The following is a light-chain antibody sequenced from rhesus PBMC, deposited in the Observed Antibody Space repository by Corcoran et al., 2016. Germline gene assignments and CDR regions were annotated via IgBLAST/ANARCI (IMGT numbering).Light chain of an antibody. V-gene: IGKV1-19*01. CDR2: AAS. Sequence: DIQMTQSPSSLAASVGDKVTNTCNASQGNRGRVAWYQQKPGRAPKPLFYAASSLQSGVPSRFSGSGSGTNYTLTFSSLPPDDFAASHFHPSVDLPLTFRPGTKV. J-gene: IGKJ1*01. CDR3: HPSVDLPLT. CDR1: QGNRGR.